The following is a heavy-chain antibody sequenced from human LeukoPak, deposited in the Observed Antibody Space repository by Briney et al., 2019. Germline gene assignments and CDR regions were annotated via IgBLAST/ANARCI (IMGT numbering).Heavy chain of an antibody. CDR1: GGSISSSSYY. Sequence: SETLSLTCTVSGGSISSSSYYWGWIRQPPGKGLEWLGSIYYSGSTYYNPSLKSRVTISVDTSKNQFSLKLSSVTAADTAVYYCARSEGGIQLWYTYNWFDPWGQGTLVTVSS. CDR2: IYYSGST. V-gene: IGHV4-39*07. J-gene: IGHJ5*02. D-gene: IGHD5-18*01. CDR3: ARSEGGIQLWYTYNWFDP.